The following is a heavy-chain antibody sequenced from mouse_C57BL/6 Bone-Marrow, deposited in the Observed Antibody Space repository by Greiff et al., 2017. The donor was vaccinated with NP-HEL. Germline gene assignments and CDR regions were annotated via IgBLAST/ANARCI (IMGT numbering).Heavy chain of an antibody. V-gene: IGHV1-49*01. CDR2: FTMYSDAT. J-gene: IGHJ4*01. Sequence: LKESGAELVRPGSSVKLSCKDSYFAFMASAMHWVKQRPGHGLEWIGSFTMYSDATEYSENFKGKATLTANTSSSTAYMELSSLTSEDSAVYYCARGSSYPYYAMDYWGQGTSVTVSS. D-gene: IGHD1-1*01. CDR3: ARGSSYPYYAMDY. CDR1: YFAFMASA.